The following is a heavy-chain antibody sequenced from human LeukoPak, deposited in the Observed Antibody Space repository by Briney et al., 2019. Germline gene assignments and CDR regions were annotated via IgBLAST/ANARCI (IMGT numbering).Heavy chain of an antibody. V-gene: IGHV1-69*02. CDR3: AMKDYYDSSGCYSLTWGLDY. CDR2: IIPILGIA. CDR1: GYTFTGYY. J-gene: IGHJ4*02. D-gene: IGHD3-22*01. Sequence: ASVKVSCKASGYTFTGYYMHWVRQAPGQGLEWMGRIIPILGIANYAQKFQGRVTITADKSTSTACMELSSLRSEDTAVYYCAMKDYYDSSGCYSLTWGLDYWGQGTLVTVSS.